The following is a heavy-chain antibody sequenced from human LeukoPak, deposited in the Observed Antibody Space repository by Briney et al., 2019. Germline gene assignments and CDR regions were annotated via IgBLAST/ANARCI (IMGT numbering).Heavy chain of an antibody. CDR2: TYYSSKWYN. J-gene: IGHJ4*02. CDR1: GDSVSSNSAA. CDR3: AGSSGWPGYFDY. V-gene: IGHV6-1*01. D-gene: IGHD6-19*01. Sequence: SQTLSLTCAISGDSVSSNSAAWNWIRQSPSRGLEWLGRTYYSSKWYNDYAVSVKSRITINPDTSKNQFSLQLNSVTPEDTAVYYCAGSSGWPGYFDYWGQGTLVTVSS.